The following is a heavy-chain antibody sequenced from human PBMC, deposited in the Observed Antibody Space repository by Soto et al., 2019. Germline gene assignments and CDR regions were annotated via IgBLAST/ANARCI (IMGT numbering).Heavy chain of an antibody. Sequence: SETLSLTCTVSGGSIRSGDYYWSWIRQPPGKGLEWIGYIYYSGSTYYNPSLKSRVTISVDTSKNQFSLKLSSVTAADTAVYYCARARGARYLDYWGQGTLVTVSS. CDR3: ARARGARYLDY. CDR2: IYYSGST. J-gene: IGHJ4*02. D-gene: IGHD2-15*01. CDR1: GGSIRSGDYY. V-gene: IGHV4-30-4*01.